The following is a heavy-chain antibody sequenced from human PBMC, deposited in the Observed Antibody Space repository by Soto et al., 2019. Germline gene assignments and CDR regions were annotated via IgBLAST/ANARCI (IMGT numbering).Heavy chain of an antibody. Sequence: QVYLVQSGAEVRRPGASVKVSCTAFGYILTGYSLHWVRQAPGQGLEWMGWIAPNSGATNSAERFHGRVSMTRDTSISAAYLEVSSLRSDDTAVYYCARGYGSSPNMELRFGMDVWGQGTTISVSS. D-gene: IGHD5-18*01. J-gene: IGHJ6*02. CDR2: IAPNSGAT. V-gene: IGHV1-2*02. CDR3: ARGYGSSPNMELRFGMDV. CDR1: GYILTGYS.